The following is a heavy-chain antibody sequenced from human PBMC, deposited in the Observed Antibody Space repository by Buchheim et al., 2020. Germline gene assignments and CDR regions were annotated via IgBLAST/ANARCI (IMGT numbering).Heavy chain of an antibody. Sequence: EVQLVESGGGLVQPGRSLRLSCTASGFTFGDYAMSWVRQAPGKGLEWVGFIRSKAYGGTTEYAASVKGRFTISRDDSKRIAYLQMNSLKTEDTAVYYCTRVRADYYDSSGYSYYFDYWGQGTL. V-gene: IGHV3-49*04. CDR3: TRVRADYYDSSGYSYYFDY. J-gene: IGHJ4*02. D-gene: IGHD3-22*01. CDR2: IRSKAYGGTT. CDR1: GFTFGDYA.